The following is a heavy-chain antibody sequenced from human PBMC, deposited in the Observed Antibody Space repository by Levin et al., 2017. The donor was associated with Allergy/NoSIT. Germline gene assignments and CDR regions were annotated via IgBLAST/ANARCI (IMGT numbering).Heavy chain of an antibody. CDR3: AKLSSSSGHSTPQQIDY. Sequence: GGSLRLSCAASGFTFSSYGMHWVRQAPGKGLEWVAVISYDGSNKYYADSVKGRFTISRDNSKNTLYLQMNSLRAEDTAVYYCAKLSSSSGHSTPQQIDYWGQGTLVTVSS. D-gene: IGHD6-6*01. CDR1: GFTFSSYG. V-gene: IGHV3-30*18. CDR2: ISYDGSNK. J-gene: IGHJ4*02.